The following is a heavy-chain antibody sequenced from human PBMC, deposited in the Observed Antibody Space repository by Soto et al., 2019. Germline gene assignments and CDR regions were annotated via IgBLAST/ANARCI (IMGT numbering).Heavy chain of an antibody. CDR3: ARGALVVTAIQGYYGMDV. D-gene: IGHD2-21*02. J-gene: IGHJ6*02. V-gene: IGHV1-69*13. CDR1: GGTFSSYA. Sequence: ASVKVSCKASGGTFSSYAISWVRQAPGQGLEWMGGIIPIFGTANYAQKFQGRVTITADESTSTAYMELSSLRSEDTAVYYCARGALVVTAIQGYYGMDVWGQGTTVTVSS. CDR2: IIPIFGTA.